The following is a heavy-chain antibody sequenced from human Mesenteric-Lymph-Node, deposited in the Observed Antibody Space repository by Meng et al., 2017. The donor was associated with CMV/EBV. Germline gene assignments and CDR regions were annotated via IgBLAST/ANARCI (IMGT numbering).Heavy chain of an antibody. CDR1: GFTFSNYE. J-gene: IGHJ6*02. CDR2: VSVTAATI. V-gene: IGHV3-48*03. Sequence: GESLKISCAASGFTFSNYEMNWVRQAPGKGLEWIAYVSVTAATIYYADSVTGRFSISRDNAKNSLFLQMNNLRAEDTAVYYCARDRPVDWNYYHYYYYGMDVWGQGTTVTVSS. CDR3: ARDRPVDWNYYHYYYYGMDV. D-gene: IGHD1-7*01.